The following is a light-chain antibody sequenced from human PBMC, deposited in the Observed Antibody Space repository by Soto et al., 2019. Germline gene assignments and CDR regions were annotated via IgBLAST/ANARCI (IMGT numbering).Light chain of an antibody. CDR2: GAS. CDR1: QSVNTH. Sequence: EIVMTQSPATLSVSSGERATLSCRASQSVNTHLAWYQQKPGQAPRLLIYGASTRATGIPARFSGSGSGTEFTLTISSLQSEDFAVYYCQQYCSSSWTFGQGTKVDIK. V-gene: IGKV3-15*01. CDR3: QQYCSSSWT. J-gene: IGKJ1*01.